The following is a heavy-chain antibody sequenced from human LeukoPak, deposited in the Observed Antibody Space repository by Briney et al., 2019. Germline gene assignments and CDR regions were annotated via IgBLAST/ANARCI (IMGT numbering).Heavy chain of an antibody. J-gene: IGHJ3*02. D-gene: IGHD6-13*01. CDR2: MNPNSGNT. CDR3: ARPAFLLGYIQRAFDI. CDR1: GYTFASYD. Sequence: ASVKVSCKASGYTFASYDINWVRQATGQGLEWMGWMNPNSGNTGYAQKFQGRVTMTRNTSISTAYMELSSLRSEDTAVYYCARPAFLLGYIQRAFDIWGQGTMVTVSS. V-gene: IGHV1-8*01.